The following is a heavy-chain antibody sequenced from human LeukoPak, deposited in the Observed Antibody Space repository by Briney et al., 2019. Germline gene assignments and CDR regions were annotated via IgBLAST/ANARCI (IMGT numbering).Heavy chain of an antibody. J-gene: IGHJ4*02. V-gene: IGHV3-11*01. Sequence: GGSLRLSCAASGFTFSDYYMSWIRQAPGKGLEWVSYISSSGSTICYADSVKGRFTISKDNAKNSLYLQMNSLRAEDTAVYYCARDLDYYGSGSYYFYWGQGTLVTVSS. CDR1: GFTFSDYY. CDR2: ISSSGSTI. D-gene: IGHD3-10*01. CDR3: ARDLDYYGSGSYYFY.